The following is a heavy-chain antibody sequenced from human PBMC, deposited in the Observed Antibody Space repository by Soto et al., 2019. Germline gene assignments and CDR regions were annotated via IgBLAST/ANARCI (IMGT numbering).Heavy chain of an antibody. CDR2: INPIGDAT. Sequence: DVQLLESGGGLVQPGGSMRLSCTSSGFKFSAFTMDWVRQAPGKGLEWVSEINPIGDATNYANSVKGRFTISRDNFRNSLYLQLDSLRVDDTVMYYCAKRLWPIGGTFPFWGRGTLVTVSS. CDR1: GFKFSAFT. J-gene: IGHJ4*02. D-gene: IGHD2-15*01. CDR3: AKRLWPIGGTFPF. V-gene: IGHV3-23*01.